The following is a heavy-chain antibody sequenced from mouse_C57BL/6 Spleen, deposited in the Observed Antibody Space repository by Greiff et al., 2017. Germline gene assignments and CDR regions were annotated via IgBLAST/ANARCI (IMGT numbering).Heavy chain of an antibody. V-gene: IGHV1-22*01. J-gene: IGHJ2*01. Sequence: DVQLQESGPELVKPGASVKMSCKASGYTFTDYNMHWVKQSHGKSLEWIGYINPNNGGTSYNQKFKGKATLTVNKSSSTAYMELRSLTSEDSAVYYCARDPLRRAYFDYWGQGTTLTVSS. CDR3: ARDPLRRAYFDY. CDR1: GYTFTDYN. CDR2: INPNNGGT. D-gene: IGHD2-12*01.